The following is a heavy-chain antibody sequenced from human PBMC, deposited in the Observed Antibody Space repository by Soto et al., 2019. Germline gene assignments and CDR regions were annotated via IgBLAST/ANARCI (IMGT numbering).Heavy chain of an antibody. Sequence: SETLSLTCTVSGGSISSYYWSWIRQPPGKGLEWIGYIYYSGSTNYNPSLKSRVTISVDTSKNQFSLKLSSVTAADTAVYYCARDRGDSSGLLDAFDIWGQGTMVTVSS. CDR2: IYYSGST. CDR1: GGSISSYY. CDR3: ARDRGDSSGLLDAFDI. J-gene: IGHJ3*02. D-gene: IGHD6-19*01. V-gene: IGHV4-59*01.